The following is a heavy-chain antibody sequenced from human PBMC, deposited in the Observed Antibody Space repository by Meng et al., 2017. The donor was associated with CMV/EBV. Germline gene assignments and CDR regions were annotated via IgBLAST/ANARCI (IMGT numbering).Heavy chain of an antibody. V-gene: IGHV1-8*03. CDR2: MNPNSGNT. Sequence: GESLKISCKASGYTFTSYDINWVRQATGQGLEWMGWMNPNSGNTGYAQKFQGRVTITRNTSISTAYMELSSLRSEDTAVYYCARGLRYCSSTSCPVFSYYFDYWGQGTLVTVSS. J-gene: IGHJ4*02. D-gene: IGHD2-2*01. CDR3: ARGLRYCSSTSCPVFSYYFDY. CDR1: GYTFTSYD.